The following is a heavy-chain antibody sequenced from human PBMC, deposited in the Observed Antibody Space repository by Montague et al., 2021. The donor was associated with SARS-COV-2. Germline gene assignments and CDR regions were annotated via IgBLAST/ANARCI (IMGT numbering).Heavy chain of an antibody. D-gene: IGHD3-22*01. CDR3: ARGGGYYNYGLDV. Sequence: SETLSLTCTVSGGSISSSSYYWGWIRQPPGKGLEWIGNIYYSGSTDYSPSLKSRVTISLGTSKNQFSLKVTSVTAADTAVYYCARGGGYYNYGLDVWGPGTTVTVSS. J-gene: IGHJ6*02. CDR1: GGSISSSSYY. CDR2: IYYSGST. V-gene: IGHV4-39*07.